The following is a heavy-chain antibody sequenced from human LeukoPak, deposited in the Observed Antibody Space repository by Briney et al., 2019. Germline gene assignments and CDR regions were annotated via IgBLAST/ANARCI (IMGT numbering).Heavy chain of an antibody. Sequence: SETLSLTCTVSGGSISSYYWSWIRQPPGKGLEWIGYIYTSGSTNYNPSLKSRVTISVDTSKNQFSLKLSSVTAADTAVYYCARGVGYYDSRGSNWFDPWGQGTLVTVSS. CDR3: ARGVGYYDSRGSNWFDP. CDR2: IYTSGST. J-gene: IGHJ5*02. V-gene: IGHV4-4*09. D-gene: IGHD3-22*01. CDR1: GGSISSYY.